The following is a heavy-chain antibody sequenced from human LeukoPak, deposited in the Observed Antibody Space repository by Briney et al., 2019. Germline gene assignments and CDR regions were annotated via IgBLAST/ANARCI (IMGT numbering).Heavy chain of an antibody. CDR3: ARGFLIASRRFFDY. V-gene: IGHV3-21*01. Sequence: GGSLRLSCAASRFTFSNFNMNWVRQAPGKGLEWVSSISNDGNHIYYADSVKGRFTISRDNAKNSLSLQMNSLRAEDAALYYCARGFLIASRRFFDYWGQGTLVTVSS. CDR2: ISNDGNHI. J-gene: IGHJ4*02. D-gene: IGHD6-6*01. CDR1: RFTFSNFN.